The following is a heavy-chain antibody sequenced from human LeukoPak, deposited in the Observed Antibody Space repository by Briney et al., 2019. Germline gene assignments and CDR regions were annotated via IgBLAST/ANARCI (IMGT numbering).Heavy chain of an antibody. CDR2: IDNRGII. V-gene: IGHV4-34*01. CDR1: GGSFSFYF. J-gene: IGHJ4*02. Sequence: SETLSLTCAVSGGSFSFYFCHWIRQSPGKGLGWIGEIDNRGIIQYNPSLRSRVTISLDTFRNHFSLKLASVTAADTAVYFCARDSHSGFEWGQGTLVTVSS. D-gene: IGHD3-10*01. CDR3: ARDSHSGFE.